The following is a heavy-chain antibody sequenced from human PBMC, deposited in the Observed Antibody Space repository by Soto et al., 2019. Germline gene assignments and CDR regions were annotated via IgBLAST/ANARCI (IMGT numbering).Heavy chain of an antibody. D-gene: IGHD2-2*01. CDR2: IYPGDSDT. CDR3: ASNKGYCSSTSCYGMDV. Sequence: RGESLKISCKGSGYSFTSYWIVWVRQMPGKGLEWMGTIYPGDSDTRYSTSFQGQVTISADKSISTAYLQWNSLKASDTAMYFCASNKGYCSSTSCYGMDVWGQGAAVTVSS. J-gene: IGHJ6*02. CDR1: GYSFTSYW. V-gene: IGHV5-51*01.